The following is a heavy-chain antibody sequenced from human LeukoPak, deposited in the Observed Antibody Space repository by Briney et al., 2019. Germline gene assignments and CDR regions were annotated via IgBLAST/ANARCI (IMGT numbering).Heavy chain of an antibody. CDR1: GFTFSSYG. D-gene: IGHD3-22*01. Sequence: GGSLRLSCAASGFTFSSYGMHWVRQAPGKGLEWVAVIWYDGSNKYYADSVKGRLTISRDNSKNTLYLQMNSLRAEDTAVYYCARALYYYDSSGYHTPYYYGMDVWGQGTTVTVSS. CDR2: IWYDGSNK. J-gene: IGHJ6*02. V-gene: IGHV3-33*01. CDR3: ARALYYYDSSGYHTPYYYGMDV.